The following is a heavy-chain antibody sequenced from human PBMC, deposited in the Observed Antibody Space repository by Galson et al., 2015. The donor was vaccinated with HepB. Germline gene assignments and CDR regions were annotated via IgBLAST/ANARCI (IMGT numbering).Heavy chain of an antibody. CDR3: VRVNSYDGSAYRVFDF. CDR1: AFTFRTYW. J-gene: IGHJ4*02. Sequence: SLRLSCAASAFTFRTYWMAWVRQAPGQGLEWVASIKTDGSDRNYAGSVRGRFTISRDNARSLLYLYMNSVRVDDTAVYYCVRVNSYDGSAYRVFDFWGQGAPVTVSS. CDR2: IKTDGSDR. V-gene: IGHV3-7*03. D-gene: IGHD3-22*01.